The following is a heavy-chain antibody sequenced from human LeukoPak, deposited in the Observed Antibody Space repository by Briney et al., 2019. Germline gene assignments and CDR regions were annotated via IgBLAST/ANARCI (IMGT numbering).Heavy chain of an antibody. J-gene: IGHJ6*03. Sequence: GGSLRLSCAASGFTFSSYAMAWVRQAPGKGLEWVSIIGGGGATTYHADSVQGRFTISRDNSKNTLYLQMNSLRAEDTAVYYCAKVGQWRYYYMDVWGKGTTVTVSS. CDR1: GFTFSSYA. CDR3: AKVGQWRYYYMDV. V-gene: IGHV3-23*01. CDR2: IGGGGATT. D-gene: IGHD6-19*01.